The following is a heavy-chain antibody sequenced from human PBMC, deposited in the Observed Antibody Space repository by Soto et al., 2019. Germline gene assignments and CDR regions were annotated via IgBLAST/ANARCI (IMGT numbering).Heavy chain of an antibody. Sequence: ASVKVSCKASGYTFTTYYLHWVRQAPGQGLEWVGMINPSARSASYAQKLRGRLTMDRDTSTTTVYMELSRLTFEDTAVYFCARDNSAANGVLDHWGQGTLVTAPQ. CDR2: INPSARSA. CDR3: ARDNSAANGVLDH. V-gene: IGHV1-46*04. D-gene: IGHD1-1*01. CDR1: GYTFTTYY. J-gene: IGHJ4*02.